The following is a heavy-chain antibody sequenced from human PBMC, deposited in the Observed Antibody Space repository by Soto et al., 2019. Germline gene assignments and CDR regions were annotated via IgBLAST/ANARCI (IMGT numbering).Heavy chain of an antibody. J-gene: IGHJ4*02. V-gene: IGHV3-23*01. CDR1: GFTLGRYG. CDR3: AKDRDYPRDYFHY. CDR2: VSPNGQGI. Sequence: GGSLRLSCAASGFTLGRYGMSWVRQAPGKGLEWVSAVSPNGQGIYYADSVRGRFTISRDFSKNTVFLHMDSLRAEDTAVYYCAKDRDYPRDYFHYWGQGTLVTSPQ. D-gene: IGHD3-10*01.